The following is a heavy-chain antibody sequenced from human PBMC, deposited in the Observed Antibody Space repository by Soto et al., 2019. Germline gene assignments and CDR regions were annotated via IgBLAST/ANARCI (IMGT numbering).Heavy chain of an antibody. CDR3: ARTLTPNPAEYFQH. CDR1: GFTFSNYA. V-gene: IGHV3-23*01. J-gene: IGHJ1*01. CDR2: ISGSGGST. Sequence: PGGSLRLSCAASGFTFSNYAMNWVRQAPGKGLEWISVISGSGGSTYYADSVKGRFTISRDNSKNTLYLQMNSLRAEDTAVYYCARTLTPNPAEYFQHWGQGTLVTVSS. D-gene: IGHD1-1*01.